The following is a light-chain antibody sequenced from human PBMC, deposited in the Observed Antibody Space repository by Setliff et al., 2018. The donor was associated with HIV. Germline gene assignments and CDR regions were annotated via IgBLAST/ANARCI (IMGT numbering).Light chain of an antibody. CDR3: LQDYTYPRT. V-gene: IGKV1-6*01. Sequence: AIQMTQSPSSLSASVGDRVTITCRASQDIRNDLDWFQQKSGTAPKLLIYGASNLQSGVPSRFSGSGSGTEFTLTINSLQPEDFATYYCLQDYTYPRTFGQGTKVDIK. CDR2: GAS. CDR1: QDIRND. J-gene: IGKJ2*01.